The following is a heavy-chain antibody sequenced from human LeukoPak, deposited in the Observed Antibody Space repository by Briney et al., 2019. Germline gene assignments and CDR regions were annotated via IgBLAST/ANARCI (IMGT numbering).Heavy chain of an antibody. J-gene: IGHJ4*02. CDR3: ARAYSGAYDSSGFLFDY. V-gene: IGHV7-4-1*02. Sequence: ASVKVSCKASGYTFTSYAMNWVRQAPGQGLEWMGWINTNTGNPTYAQGFTGRFVFSLDTSVSTAYLQISSLKAEDTAVYYCARAYSGAYDSSGFLFDYWGQGTLVTVSS. CDR1: GYTFTSYA. CDR2: INTNTGNP. D-gene: IGHD3-22*01.